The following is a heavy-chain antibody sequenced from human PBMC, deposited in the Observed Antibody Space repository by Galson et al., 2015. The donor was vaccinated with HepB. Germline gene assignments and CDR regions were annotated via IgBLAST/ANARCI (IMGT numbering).Heavy chain of an antibody. Sequence: SVKVSCKASGYTFSSYGISWVRQAPGQGLEWMGWVSADNGNTNYAQKFQGRVTMTKDTSTSTVHMELGSLKSDDTAVYYCARETTLGYFDLWGRGTLVTVSS. J-gene: IGHJ2*01. CDR3: ARETTLGYFDL. CDR1: GYTFSSYG. V-gene: IGHV1-18*01. D-gene: IGHD4-23*01. CDR2: VSADNGNT.